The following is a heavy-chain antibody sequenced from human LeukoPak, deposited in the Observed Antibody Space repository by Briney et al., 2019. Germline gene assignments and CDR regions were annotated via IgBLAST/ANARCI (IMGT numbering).Heavy chain of an antibody. D-gene: IGHD5/OR15-5a*01. V-gene: IGHV1-2*02. J-gene: IGHJ4*02. CDR2: INPHSGGA. CDR3: ARFDQVSETAGGY. CDR1: GYTFTEYY. Sequence: ASVKVSCKASGYTFTEYYMHWVRQAPGQGLEWMGWINPHSGGANYAQKFQGRVTMTRDTSISTAYMELSRLRSDDTAVYYCARFDQVSETAGGYWGQGTLVTVSS.